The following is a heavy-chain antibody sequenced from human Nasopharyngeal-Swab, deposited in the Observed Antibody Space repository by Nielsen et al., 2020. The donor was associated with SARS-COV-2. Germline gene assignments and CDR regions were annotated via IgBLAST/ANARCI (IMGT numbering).Heavy chain of an antibody. Sequence: SVKVSCKASGGTFSSYAISWVRQAPGQGLEWMGGIIPIFGTANYAQKFQGRVTITADESTSTAYMELSSLRSEDTAVYYCAVGATGYYYMVVWGKGTTVTVSS. CDR3: AVGATGYYYMVV. V-gene: IGHV1-69*13. J-gene: IGHJ6*03. CDR2: IIPIFGTA. D-gene: IGHD1-26*01. CDR1: GGTFSSYA.